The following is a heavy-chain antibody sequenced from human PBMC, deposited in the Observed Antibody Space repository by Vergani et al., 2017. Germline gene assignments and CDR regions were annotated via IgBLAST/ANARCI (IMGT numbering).Heavy chain of an antibody. V-gene: IGHV3-23*01. D-gene: IGHD3-10*01. J-gene: IGHJ4*02. CDR2: ISGSGVSA. CDR1: EFTFSNYA. CDR3: AKQYFVSGNYLFDY. Sequence: EVQLLESGGGLVQPGRSLRLTCAASEFTFSNYAMNWVRQAPGKGLEWVSGISGSGVSAYYTDSVKGRFTISRDNSKNMPFLQMNNLRTEDTAIYYCAKQYFVSGNYLFDYWGQGTLVTVSS.